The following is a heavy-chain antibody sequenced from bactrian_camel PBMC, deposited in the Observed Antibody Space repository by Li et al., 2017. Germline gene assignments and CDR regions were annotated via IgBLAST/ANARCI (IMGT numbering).Heavy chain of an antibody. CDR2: IAGSGST. CDR1: GYTYSAHC. Sequence: HVQLVESGGGLVEPGGSLRLSCAFSGYTYSAHCMGWFRQAPGKEREGVAVIAGSGSTGYADSVKGQFTISRDNAKNTVYLQMNSLKPEDTAVYYCATDETPLMDVFRTCRDTKLSNFGYWGQGTQVTVS. J-gene: IGHJ6*01. D-gene: IGHD4*01. V-gene: IGHV3S53*01. CDR3: ATDETPLMDVFRTCRDTKLSNFGY.